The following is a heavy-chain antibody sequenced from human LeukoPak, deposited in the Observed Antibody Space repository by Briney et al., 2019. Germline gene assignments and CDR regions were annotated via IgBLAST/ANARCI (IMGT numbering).Heavy chain of an antibody. CDR3: ARDAAIYDTSGFYYLW. CDR2: ISGSGVST. J-gene: IGHJ4*02. D-gene: IGHD3-22*01. CDR1: GFTFSSYG. V-gene: IGHV3-23*01. Sequence: GGSLRLSCAASGFTFSSYGMSWVRQAPGKGLEWVSAISGSGVSTYYADSVKGRFTISRDNSKNTLYLQMNSLRAEDTAVYYCARDAAIYDTSGFYYLWWGQGTLVTVSS.